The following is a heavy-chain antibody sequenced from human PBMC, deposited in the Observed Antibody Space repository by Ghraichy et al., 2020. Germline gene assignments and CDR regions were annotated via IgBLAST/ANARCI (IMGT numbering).Heavy chain of an antibody. V-gene: IGHV3-73*01. Sequence: GESLNISCAASGFTFSGSAMHWVRQASGKGLEWVGRIRSKANSYATAYAASVKGRFTISRDDSKNTAYLQMNSLKTEDTAGYYCTIPTSTVTKYYYGMDVWGQGTTVTVSS. CDR3: TIPTSTVTKYYYGMDV. J-gene: IGHJ6*02. CDR2: IRSKANSYAT. CDR1: GFTFSGSA. D-gene: IGHD4-11*01.